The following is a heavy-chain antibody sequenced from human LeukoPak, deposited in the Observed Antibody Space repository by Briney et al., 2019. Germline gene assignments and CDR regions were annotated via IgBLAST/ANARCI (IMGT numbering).Heavy chain of an antibody. D-gene: IGHD4-23*01. Sequence: SETLSLTCAVYGRSFSGYYWSWIRQPPGKGLEWIGEINHSGSTNYNPSLKSRVTISVDTSKNQFSLKLSSVTAADTAVYYCARGGGYNWFDPWGQGTLVTVSS. J-gene: IGHJ5*02. CDR1: GRSFSGYY. V-gene: IGHV4-34*01. CDR2: INHSGST. CDR3: ARGGGYNWFDP.